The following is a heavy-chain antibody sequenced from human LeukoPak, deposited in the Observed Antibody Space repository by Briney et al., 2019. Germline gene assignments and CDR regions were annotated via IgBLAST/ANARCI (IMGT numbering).Heavy chain of an antibody. J-gene: IGHJ4*02. CDR2: INHSGST. V-gene: IGHV4-34*01. CDR3: AVVRRGIAGACRGLYSDY. D-gene: IGHD6-13*01. Sequence: SETLSLTCAVYGESFSVYYWSCIPQPPGKGVEGIGEINHSGSTNYNPSLKSRVTISVDTSKNQISLKLSSVTAAHAALDYCAVVRRGIAGACRGLYSDYWGQGTLVTVS. CDR1: GESFSVYY.